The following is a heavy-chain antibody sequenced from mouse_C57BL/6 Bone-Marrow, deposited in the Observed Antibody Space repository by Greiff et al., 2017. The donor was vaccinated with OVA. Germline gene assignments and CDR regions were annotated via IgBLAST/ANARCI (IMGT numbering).Heavy chain of an antibody. CDR2: INPNNGGT. V-gene: IGHV1-22*01. CDR1: GYTFTDYN. D-gene: IGHD2-1*01. Sequence: VQLQRSGPELVKPGASVKMSCKASGYTFTDYNMHWVKQSHGKSLEWIGYINPNNGGTSYNQKFKGKATLTVNKSSSTAYMELRSLTSEDSAVYYCARGAGNSYWYFDVWGTGTTVTVSS. CDR3: ARGAGNSYWYFDV. J-gene: IGHJ1*03.